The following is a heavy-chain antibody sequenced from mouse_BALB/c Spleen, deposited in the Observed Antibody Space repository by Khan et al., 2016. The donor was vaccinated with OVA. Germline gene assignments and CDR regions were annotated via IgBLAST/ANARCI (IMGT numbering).Heavy chain of an antibody. CDR1: GYSITSGYA. CDR3: ARGNYYGYYFDY. J-gene: IGHJ2*01. CDR2: ISYSGST. V-gene: IGHV3-2*02. D-gene: IGHD1-1*01. Sequence: EVQLQQSGPGLVKPSQSLYLTCTVTGYSITSGYAWNWIRQFPGNKLEWMGYISYSGSTSYNPSFQSRISITRDTSTNQSFLQLTSLTIEDTATYFCARGNYYGYYFDYWGQGTPLTVSS.